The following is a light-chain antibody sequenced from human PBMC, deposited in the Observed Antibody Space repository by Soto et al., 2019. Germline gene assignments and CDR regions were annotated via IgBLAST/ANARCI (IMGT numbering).Light chain of an antibody. CDR2: AAS. CDR1: HGTRND. V-gene: IGKV1-6*01. Sequence: AIHMTQSPSSLSASVGDRVTITCRASHGTRNDLGWYQQKPGKAPKLLIYAASSLQSGVPSRFSGRGSGTDFTLAISSLQPEDFATYYCLQDYNCLLTFGGGTKVEIK. J-gene: IGKJ4*01. CDR3: LQDYNCLLT.